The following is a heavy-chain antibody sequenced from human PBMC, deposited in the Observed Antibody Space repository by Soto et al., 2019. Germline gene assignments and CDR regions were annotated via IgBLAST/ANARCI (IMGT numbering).Heavy chain of an antibody. D-gene: IGHD3-16*02. CDR2: TIPIFGTA. CDR1: GGTFSSYA. Sequence: SVKVSCKASGGTFSSYAISWVRQAPGQGLEWMGGTIPIFGTANYAQKFQGRVTITADESTSTAYMELSSLRSEDTAVYYCARDRGRYTSDYFDYWGQGTLVTVSS. V-gene: IGHV1-69*13. J-gene: IGHJ4*02. CDR3: ARDRGRYTSDYFDY.